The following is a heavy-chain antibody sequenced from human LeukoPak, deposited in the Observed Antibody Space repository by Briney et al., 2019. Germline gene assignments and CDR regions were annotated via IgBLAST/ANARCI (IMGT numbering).Heavy chain of an antibody. D-gene: IGHD2-21*01. V-gene: IGHV4-61*02. Sequence: SQTLSLTCTVSGASVSSDNYYWSWVRQPAWKGLEWIGRINIGGTANNNPSLESRITISIDTSKNQFSLRLSSVTAADTAVYYCAADPLWSSGAYWGRGTLVTVSS. J-gene: IGHJ4*02. CDR2: INIGGTA. CDR1: GASVSSDNYY. CDR3: AADPLWSSGAY.